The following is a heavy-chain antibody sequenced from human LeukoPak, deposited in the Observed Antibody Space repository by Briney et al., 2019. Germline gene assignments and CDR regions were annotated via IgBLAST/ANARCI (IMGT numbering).Heavy chain of an antibody. CDR1: GFSFEDYA. CDR3: AKGAGLYYYYMDV. CDR2: ISWNSGSI. V-gene: IGHV3-9*03. J-gene: IGHJ6*03. Sequence: EPGGSLRLSCAASGFSFEDYAMHWVRQAPGKGLEWVSGISWNSGSIGYADSVKGRFTVSRDNAKNSLYLQMNSLRAEDMALYYCAKGAGLYYYYMDVWGKGTPVTVSS. D-gene: IGHD6-19*01.